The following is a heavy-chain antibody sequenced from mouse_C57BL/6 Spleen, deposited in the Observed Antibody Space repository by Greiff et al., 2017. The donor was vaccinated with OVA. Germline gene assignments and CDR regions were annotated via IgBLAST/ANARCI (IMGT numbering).Heavy chain of an antibody. V-gene: IGHV1-52*01. J-gene: IGHJ1*03. CDR1: GYTFTSYW. CDR3: ARTSYDYDGGWYFDV. Sequence: QVQLQQPGAELVRPGSSVKLSCKASGYTFTSYWMHWVKQRPIQGLEWIGNIDPSDSETHYNQKFKDKATLTVDESSSTAYMQLSSLTSEDSAVYYCARTSYDYDGGWYFDVWGTGTTVTVSS. CDR2: IDPSDSET. D-gene: IGHD2-4*01.